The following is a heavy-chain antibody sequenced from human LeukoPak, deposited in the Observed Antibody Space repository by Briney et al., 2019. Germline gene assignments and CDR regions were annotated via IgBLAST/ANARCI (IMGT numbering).Heavy chain of an antibody. V-gene: IGHV1-18*01. D-gene: IGHD3-22*01. CDR1: GYTFTSYG. J-gene: IGHJ1*01. CDR2: ISAYNGNT. CDR3: VRGGYYDSSGPPEFFQH. Sequence: ASVKVSCKASGYTFTSYGISWVRQAPGQGLEWMGWISAYNGNTNYAQKLQGRVTMTTDTSTSTAYMELSGLRSDDTTVYYCVRGGYYDSSGPPEFFQHWGQGTLVTVSS.